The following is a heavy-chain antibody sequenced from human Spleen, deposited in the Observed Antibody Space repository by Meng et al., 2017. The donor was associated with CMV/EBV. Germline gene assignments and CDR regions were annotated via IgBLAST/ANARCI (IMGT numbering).Heavy chain of an antibody. D-gene: IGHD4-23*01. J-gene: IGHJ4*02. Sequence: SGTLSLTCTVSDGSVSSDTYYWSWIRQYPGKGLEWIGYIYYSGSTYYNPSLKSRVTISIDTSKNQFSLKLTSLTAADTAVYYCARGGKASFDSWGQGTLVTVSS. CDR2: IYYSGST. CDR1: DGSVSSDTYY. V-gene: IGHV4-31*03. CDR3: ARGGKASFDS.